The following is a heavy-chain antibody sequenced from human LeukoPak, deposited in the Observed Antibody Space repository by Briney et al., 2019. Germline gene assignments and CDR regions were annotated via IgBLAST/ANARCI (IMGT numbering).Heavy chain of an antibody. CDR3: ARDLYYYDSSGYYWPGSGALDI. J-gene: IGHJ3*02. V-gene: IGHV1-2*04. Sequence: ASVKVSCKASGYTFTGYYMHWVRQAPGQGLEWMGWINPNSGGTNYAQKFQGWVTMTRDTSISTAYMELSRLRSDDTAVYYCARDLYYYDSSGYYWPGSGALDIWGQGTMVTVSS. D-gene: IGHD3-22*01. CDR2: INPNSGGT. CDR1: GYTFTGYY.